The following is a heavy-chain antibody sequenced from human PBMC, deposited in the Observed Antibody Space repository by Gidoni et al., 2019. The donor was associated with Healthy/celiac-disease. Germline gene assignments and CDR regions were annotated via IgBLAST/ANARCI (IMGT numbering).Heavy chain of an antibody. D-gene: IGHD2-2*01. CDR1: GGTFSSYA. J-gene: IGHJ6*02. Sequence: QVQLVQSGAEVKKPGSSVKVSCKASGGTFSSYAISWVRQAPGQGLEWMGGIIPIFGTANYAQKFQGRVTITADESTSTAYMELSSLRSEDTAVYYCARGGRYCSSTSCYHYYGMDVWGQGTTVTVSS. CDR2: IIPIFGTA. V-gene: IGHV1-69*01. CDR3: ARGGRYCSSTSCYHYYGMDV.